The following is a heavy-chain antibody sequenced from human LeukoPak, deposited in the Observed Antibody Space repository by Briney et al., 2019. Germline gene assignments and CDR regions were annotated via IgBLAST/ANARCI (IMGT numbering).Heavy chain of an antibody. D-gene: IGHD2-2*01. J-gene: IGHJ5*02. Sequence: ASVKVSCKASGHTFTGYYMHWVRQAPGQGLEWMGWINPNSGGTNYARSFQGRVTMTRDTSISTAYMELSRLRFDDTAVYYCAKDPFDQMLPENWFDPWGQGTLVTVSS. V-gene: IGHV1-2*02. CDR3: AKDPFDQMLPENWFDP. CDR1: GHTFTGYY. CDR2: INPNSGGT.